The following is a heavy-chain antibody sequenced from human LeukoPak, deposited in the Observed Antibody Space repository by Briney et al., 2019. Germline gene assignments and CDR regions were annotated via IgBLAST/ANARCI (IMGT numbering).Heavy chain of an antibody. D-gene: IGHD4-17*01. J-gene: IGHJ4*02. CDR1: GASISSAVYY. CDR2: IYYSGNT. CDR3: ARRIYGDYFDS. V-gene: IGHV4-39*01. Sequence: PSETLSLTCTVSGASISSAVYYWGWIRQPPGKGLEWIGSIYYSGNTYYNPSLKSRVTISSDTSKNQFSLKLNSVTAADTAVYYCARRIYGDYFDSWGPGTVVTVSS.